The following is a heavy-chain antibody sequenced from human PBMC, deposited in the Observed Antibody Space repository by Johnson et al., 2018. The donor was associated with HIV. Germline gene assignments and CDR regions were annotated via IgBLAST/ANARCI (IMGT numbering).Heavy chain of an antibody. V-gene: IGHV3-30*02. J-gene: IGHJ3*02. D-gene: IGHD3-10*01. CDR1: GFTFSNYG. CDR2: IRYDGNSK. Sequence: QVQLVESGGGVVQPGGSLRLSCAASGFTFSNYGMHWARQAPGKRLEWVAFIRYDGNSKYYADSVKGRFSVSRDNSKPTLYLQMNSLRAEDTAVYYCANTSPGSGSFGAFDIWGQGTMVTVSS. CDR3: ANTSPGSGSFGAFDI.